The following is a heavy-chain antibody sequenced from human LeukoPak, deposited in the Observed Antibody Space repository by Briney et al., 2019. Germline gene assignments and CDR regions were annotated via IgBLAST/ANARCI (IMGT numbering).Heavy chain of an antibody. J-gene: IGHJ4*02. D-gene: IGHD3-9*01. V-gene: IGHV3-23*01. Sequence: PAGSLRLSCAASGFTFSNYAMSWVRQAPGKGLEWVSAILGSGGSTYYADSVKGRFTVSRDNSKSTLYLQMNSLRAEDTALYYCAKWGDYDVLTGYYVPDYWGQGTLVTVSS. CDR2: ILGSGGST. CDR1: GFTFSNYA. CDR3: AKWGDYDVLTGYYVPDY.